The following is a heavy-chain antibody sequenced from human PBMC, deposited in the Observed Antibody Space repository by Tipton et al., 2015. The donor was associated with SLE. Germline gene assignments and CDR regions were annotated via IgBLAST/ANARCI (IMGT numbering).Heavy chain of an antibody. J-gene: IGHJ4*02. CDR3: ARSKGVGYFDY. CDR1: GFRFSTFG. CDR2: ISYDGSDK. D-gene: IGHD1-26*01. Sequence: QVQLVQSGGGVVLPGGSLRLSCAASGFRFSTFGMHWVRQAPGKGLEWVGVISYDGSDKWYADSVKGRLTISRDDSKNTVYVQMDSLRAEDTAVYYCARSKGVGYFDYWGQGTLVTVSS. V-gene: IGHV3-30*19.